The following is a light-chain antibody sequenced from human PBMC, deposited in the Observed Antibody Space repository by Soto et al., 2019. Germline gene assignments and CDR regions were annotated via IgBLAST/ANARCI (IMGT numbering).Light chain of an antibody. J-gene: IGLJ2*01. CDR2: DVN. CDR3: SSYTNSSPLVV. V-gene: IGLV2-14*03. CDR1: SSDVGGYNF. Sequence: QSALTQPASVSGSPGQSITISCTGTSSDVGGYNFVSWYQQHPGSASKLMIYDVNNRPSGVSNRFSGSKSGNTASLTISGLQAEDEADYYCSSYTNSSPLVVFGGGTKLTVL.